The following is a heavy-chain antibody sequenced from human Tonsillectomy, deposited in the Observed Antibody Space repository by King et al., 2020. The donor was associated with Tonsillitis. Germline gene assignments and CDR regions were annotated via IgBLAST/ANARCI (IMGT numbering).Heavy chain of an antibody. V-gene: IGHV1-69*01. CDR2: IIPIFGTA. Sequence: QLVQSGAEVKKPGSSVKVSCKASGGTFSSYAISWVRQAPGQGLEWMGGIIPIFGTANYAQKFQGRVTITADESTSTAYMELSSLRSEDTAVYYCARNRGRILLWSPFGAFDIWGQGTMVTVSS. CDR3: ARNRGRILLWSPFGAFDI. D-gene: IGHD5-18*01. J-gene: IGHJ3*02. CDR1: GGTFSSYA.